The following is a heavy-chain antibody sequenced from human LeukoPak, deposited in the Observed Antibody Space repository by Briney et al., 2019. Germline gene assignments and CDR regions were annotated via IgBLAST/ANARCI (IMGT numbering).Heavy chain of an antibody. CDR2: IYHSGTT. D-gene: IGHD2-2*01. CDR3: ARAGCGGSSCYDSRGWVDP. V-gene: IGHV4-39*07. J-gene: IGHJ5*02. Sequence: SETLSLTCTDSGGSISGSSYYWAWIRQPPGKGLEWIGNIYHSGTTYYTPSLKSRVTISVDTSKNQFSLNLNSVTAADTAVYSCARAGCGGSSCYDSRGWVDPWGQGTLVSVSS. CDR1: GGSISGSSYY.